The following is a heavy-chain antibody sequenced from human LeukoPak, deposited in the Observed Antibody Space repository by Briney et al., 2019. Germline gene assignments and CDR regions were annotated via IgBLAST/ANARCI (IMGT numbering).Heavy chain of an antibody. V-gene: IGHV4-34*01. J-gene: IGHJ4*02. D-gene: IGHD1-26*01. Sequence: SETLSLTCTVSGASISRYYWSWIRQPPGKGLEWIGEINHSGSTNYNPSLKSRVTISVDTSKNQFSLKLSSVTAADTAVYYCARGLLGATQAAVFDYWGRGTLVTVSS. CDR3: ARGLLGATQAAVFDY. CDR2: INHSGST. CDR1: GASISRYY.